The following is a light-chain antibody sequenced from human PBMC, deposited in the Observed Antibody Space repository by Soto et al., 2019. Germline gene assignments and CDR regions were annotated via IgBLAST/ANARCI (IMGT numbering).Light chain of an antibody. J-gene: IGLJ2*01. V-gene: IGLV2-14*01. CDR2: DVS. Sequence: QSVLTQPASVSGSPGQSITISCTRTSSEVGGYNYVSWYQQHPGKAPKLMIYDVSNRPSGVSNRFSDSKSGNAASLTISGLPAEDEDDYYCSSYTSSSIVVFGVGTKLNVL. CDR3: SSYTSSSIVV. CDR1: SSEVGGYNY.